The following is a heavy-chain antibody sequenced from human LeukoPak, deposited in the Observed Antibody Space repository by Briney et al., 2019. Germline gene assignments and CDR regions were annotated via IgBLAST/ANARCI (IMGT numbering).Heavy chain of an antibody. CDR3: ARGYYASGSFKVWYYYYMDV. CDR1: GFTFSDYY. CDR2: ISDSGRTI. V-gene: IGHV3-11*04. D-gene: IGHD3-10*01. J-gene: IGHJ6*03. Sequence: PGGSLRLSCAAYGFTFSDYYMTWIRQAPGKGLEWVSYISDSGRTIYYVDSVKGRFTISRDNSKNSLYLQMNSLRADDTAVYYCARGYYASGSFKVWYYYYMDVWGKGTTVTVSS.